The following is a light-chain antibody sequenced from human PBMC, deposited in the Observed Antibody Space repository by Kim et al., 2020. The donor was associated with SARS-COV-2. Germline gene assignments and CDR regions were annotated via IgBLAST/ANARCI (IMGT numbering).Light chain of an antibody. V-gene: IGLV2-14*03. CDR1: SSDVGGYNY. J-gene: IGLJ3*02. CDR2: DVS. CDR3: SSYTSSSTWV. Sequence: QSVLTQPASVSGSPGQSITISCTGTSSDVGGYNYVSWYQQHPGKAPKLMIYDVSNRPSGVSNRFSGPKSGNTASLTISGLQAEDEADYYCSSYTSSSTWVFGGGTQLTVL.